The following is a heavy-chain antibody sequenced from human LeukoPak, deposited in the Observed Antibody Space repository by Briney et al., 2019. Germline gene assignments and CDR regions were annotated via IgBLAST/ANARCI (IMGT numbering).Heavy chain of an antibody. J-gene: IGHJ4*02. CDR3: AREYYDSSAYNQEAIDY. CDR2: INPNSGGT. D-gene: IGHD3-22*01. V-gene: IGHV1-2*02. CDR1: GYTFTDYY. Sequence: ASVKVSCKASGYTFTDYYMHWVRQAPGQGLEWLGWINPNSGGTNYAQKFQDRVTMTRDTSISTAYMELSRLRSDDTAVYYCAREYYDSSAYNQEAIDYWGQGTLVTVSS.